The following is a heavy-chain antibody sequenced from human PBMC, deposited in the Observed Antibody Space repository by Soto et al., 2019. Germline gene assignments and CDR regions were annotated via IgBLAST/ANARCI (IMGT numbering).Heavy chain of an antibody. D-gene: IGHD2-2*01. CDR3: AKSMGYCSSTSCYGDAFDI. CDR1: GFTFSSYA. V-gene: IGHV3-23*01. Sequence: GGSLRLSCAASGFTFSSYAMSWVRQAPGKGLEWVSAISGSGGSTYYADSVKGRFTISRDNSKNTLYLQMNSLRAEDTAVYYCAKSMGYCSSTSCYGDAFDIWGQGTMVTVSS. J-gene: IGHJ3*02. CDR2: ISGSGGST.